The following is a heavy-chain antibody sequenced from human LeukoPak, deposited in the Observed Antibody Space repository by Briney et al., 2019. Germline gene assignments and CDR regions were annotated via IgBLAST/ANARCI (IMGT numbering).Heavy chain of an antibody. CDR3: ARDKSRTYGSADAFDI. D-gene: IGHD3-10*01. V-gene: IGHV4-34*01. CDR1: GGSFSGYY. CDR2: INHSGST. J-gene: IGHJ3*02. Sequence: SETLSLTCAVYGGSFSGYYWSWIRQPPGKVLEWIGEINHSGSTNYNPSLKSRVTISVDTSKNQFSLKLSSVTAADTAVYYCARDKSRTYGSADAFDIWGQGTMVTVSS.